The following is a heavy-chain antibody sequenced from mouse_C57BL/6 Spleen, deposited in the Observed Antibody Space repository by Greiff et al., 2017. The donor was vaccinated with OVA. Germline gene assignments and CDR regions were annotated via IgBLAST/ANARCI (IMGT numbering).Heavy chain of an antibody. CDR2: IDPETGGT. CDR1: GYTFTDYE. V-gene: IGHV1-15*01. CDR3: TRREDSSGPYFDY. D-gene: IGHD3-2*02. Sequence: QVQLQQSGAELVRPGASVTLSCKASGYTFTDYEMHWVKQTPVHGLEWIGAIDPETGGTAYNQKFKGKAILTADKSSSTAYMELRSLTSEDSAVYYCTRREDSSGPYFDYWGQGTTLTVSS. J-gene: IGHJ2*01.